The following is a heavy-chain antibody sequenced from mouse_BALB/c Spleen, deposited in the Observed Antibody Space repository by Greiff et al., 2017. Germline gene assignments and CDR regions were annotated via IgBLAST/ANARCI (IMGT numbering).Heavy chain of an antibody. CDR2: ISYSGST. D-gene: IGHD2-14*01. CDR3: ARRKVRLFDY. CDR1: GYSITSDYA. J-gene: IGHJ2*01. V-gene: IGHV3-2*02. Sequence: EVQLKESGPGLVKPSQSLSLTCTVTGYSITSDYAWNWIRQFPGNQLEWMGYISYSGSTSYNPSLKSRISITRDTSKNQFFLQLNSVTTEDTATYYCARRKVRLFDYWGQGTTLTVSS.